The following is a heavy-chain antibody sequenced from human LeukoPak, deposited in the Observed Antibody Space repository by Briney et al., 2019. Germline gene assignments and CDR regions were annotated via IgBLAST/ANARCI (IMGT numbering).Heavy chain of an antibody. CDR1: GFTVGDNY. D-gene: IGHD3-22*01. V-gene: IGHV3-66*01. Sequence: GGSLRLSCAASGFTVGDNYMSWVRQAPGKGLEWVSVFYSGGSKYYADSAKGRFTIARDNSKNTLFLQMNSLRAEDTALYYCAGVQPYYGSGGFSFDFWGQGTLVTVSS. J-gene: IGHJ4*02. CDR2: FYSGGSK. CDR3: AGVQPYYGSGGFSFDF.